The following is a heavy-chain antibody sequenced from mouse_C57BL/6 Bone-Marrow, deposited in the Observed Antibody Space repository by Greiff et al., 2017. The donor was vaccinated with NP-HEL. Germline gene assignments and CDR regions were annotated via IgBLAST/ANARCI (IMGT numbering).Heavy chain of an antibody. CDR1: GFTFSSYG. V-gene: IGHV5-6*01. CDR2: ISRGGSYT. CDR3: ARRDDGYNFAY. D-gene: IGHD2-3*01. Sequence: EVQLVESGGDLVKPGGSLKLSCAASGFTFSSYGMSWVRQTPDKRLEWVATISRGGSYTYYPDSVKGRFTISRDNAKDTLYLQMSSLKAEDTAMYYGARRDDGYNFAYWGQGTTLTVSS. J-gene: IGHJ2*01.